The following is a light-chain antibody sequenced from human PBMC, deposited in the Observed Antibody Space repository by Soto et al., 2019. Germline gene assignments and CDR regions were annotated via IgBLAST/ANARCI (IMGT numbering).Light chain of an antibody. V-gene: IGKV3D-15*01. Sequence: EMVMTQSPAILSVSPGESATLSCRASQSVNSNYLAWYQQHPGQAPRLLIYHASTRATGIPARFSGSGSGTEFTLTISSLQSEDFAVYYCQQYNNWPWTFGQGTKVDI. CDR3: QQYNNWPWT. CDR1: QSVNSN. CDR2: HAS. J-gene: IGKJ1*01.